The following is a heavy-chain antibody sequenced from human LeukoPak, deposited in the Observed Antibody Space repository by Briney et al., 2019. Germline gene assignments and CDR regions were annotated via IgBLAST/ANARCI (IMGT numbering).Heavy chain of an antibody. V-gene: IGHV1-2*02. CDR2: INPNSGGT. Sequence: ASVKVSCKASGYTFTGYYMHWVRRAPGQGLEWMGWINPNSGGTNYAQKFQGRVTMTRDTSISTAYMELSRLRSDDTAVYYCARATYYYDSSGYRNNFDYWGQGTLVTVSS. D-gene: IGHD3-22*01. CDR1: GYTFTGYY. CDR3: ARATYYYDSSGYRNNFDY. J-gene: IGHJ4*02.